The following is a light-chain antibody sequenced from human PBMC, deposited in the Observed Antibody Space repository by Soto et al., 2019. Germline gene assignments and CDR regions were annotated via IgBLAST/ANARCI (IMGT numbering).Light chain of an antibody. J-gene: IGKJ4*01. Sequence: EIVMTQSPATLSVSPGERATLSCRASQSVSSNLAWYQQKPGQAPRLLIYGASTRATGIPARFSGSGSGTEFTLTINSLQSEDFAVYYCQQYNNWPLTFGGGTKVEFK. CDR1: QSVSSN. V-gene: IGKV3-15*01. CDR2: GAS. CDR3: QQYNNWPLT.